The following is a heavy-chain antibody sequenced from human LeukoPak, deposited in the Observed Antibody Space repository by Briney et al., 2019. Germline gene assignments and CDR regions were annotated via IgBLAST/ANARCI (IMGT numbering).Heavy chain of an antibody. V-gene: IGHV1-8*01. D-gene: IGHD2-15*01. Sequence: ASVTVSCKASGYTSTSFDINWVRQAAGHGLERVGWTHPNSGNTDYAQEFQGRVTMTTDTSTSTAYMELRSLRSDDTAVYYCASNTRRYCSGGSCYFDYWGQGTLVTVSS. CDR3: ASNTRRYCSGGSCYFDY. CDR1: GYTSTSFD. CDR2: THPNSGNT. J-gene: IGHJ4*02.